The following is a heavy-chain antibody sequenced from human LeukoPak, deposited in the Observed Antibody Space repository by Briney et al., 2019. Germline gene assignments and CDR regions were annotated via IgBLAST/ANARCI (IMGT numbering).Heavy chain of an antibody. CDR1: GFTVSSNY. D-gene: IGHD3-10*01. CDR2: ISVSDDTT. J-gene: IGHJ4*02. V-gene: IGHV3-23*01. CDR3: AKGEGLWFGELFTY. Sequence: GGSLRLSCAASGFTVSSNYMSWVRQAPGKGLEWVSSISVSDDTTSYADSVKGRFTISRDNSKNTLYLQMNSLRADDTAVYSCAKGEGLWFGELFTYWGQGILVTVSS.